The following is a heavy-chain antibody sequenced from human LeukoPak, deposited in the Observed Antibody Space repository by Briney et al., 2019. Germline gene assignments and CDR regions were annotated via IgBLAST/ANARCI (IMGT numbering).Heavy chain of an antibody. V-gene: IGHV1-18*01. CDR3: ARDLGCSSTSCYFGWFDP. Sequence: ASVKVSCKASGYTFTSYGISWVRQAPGQGLEWMGWISAYNGNTNYAQKLQGRVTMTTDTSTSTAYMELRSLRSDDTAVYYCARDLGCSSTSCYFGWFDPWGQGTLVTVSS. D-gene: IGHD2-2*01. CDR1: GYTFTSYG. J-gene: IGHJ5*02. CDR2: ISAYNGNT.